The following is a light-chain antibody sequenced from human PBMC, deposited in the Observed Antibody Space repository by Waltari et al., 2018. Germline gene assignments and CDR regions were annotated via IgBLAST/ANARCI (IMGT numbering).Light chain of an antibody. CDR1: QSVSHSN. CDR2: GAS. CDR3: QQYAGSPIT. V-gene: IGKV3-20*01. J-gene: IGKJ4*01. Sequence: CRATQSVSHSNLAWYQQKGGQAPRRLIYGASSRATGIPDRFSGSGSGTDFTLSISRLEPEDYGVYYCQQYAGSPITFGGGTKVEI.